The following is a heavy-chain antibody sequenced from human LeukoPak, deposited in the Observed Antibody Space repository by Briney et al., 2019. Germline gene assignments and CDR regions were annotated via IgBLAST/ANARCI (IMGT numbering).Heavy chain of an antibody. CDR2: ISYDGSNK. Sequence: GGSLRLSCAASGFTFSSYAMHWVRQAPGKGLEWVAVISYDGSNKYYADSVKGRFTISRDNSKNTLYLQMNSLRAEDTAVYYCAREIVGATAEYYFDYWGQGTLVTVSS. D-gene: IGHD1-26*01. V-gene: IGHV3-30*04. J-gene: IGHJ4*02. CDR3: AREIVGATAEYYFDY. CDR1: GFTFSSYA.